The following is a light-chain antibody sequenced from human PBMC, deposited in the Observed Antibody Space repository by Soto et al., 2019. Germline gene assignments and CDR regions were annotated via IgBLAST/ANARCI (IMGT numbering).Light chain of an antibody. Sequence: EIVLTQSPATLSLSPGDIATLSCRASQSVSSYLAWYQQKPGQAPRLLIYDASNRSTGIPARFSGSGSGTDFTLTINSLEPEDFAVYFCQRRSTWPLTFGGGTKVEIK. CDR2: DAS. CDR3: QRRSTWPLT. V-gene: IGKV3-11*01. J-gene: IGKJ4*01. CDR1: QSVSSY.